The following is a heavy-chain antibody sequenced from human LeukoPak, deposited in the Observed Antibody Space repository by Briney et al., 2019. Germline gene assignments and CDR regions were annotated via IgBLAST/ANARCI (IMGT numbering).Heavy chain of an antibody. CDR3: ARGKRWEHPFDY. V-gene: IGHV3-7*01. Sequence: GGSLRLSCAASGFSFSDYWMTWVRQAPGKGLEWVANIKQDESEKYYVDSVKGRFTISRDNAKNSLYLQMNSLRAEDTAVYYCARGKRWEHPFDYWGQGTLVTVSS. CDR2: IKQDESEK. D-gene: IGHD1-26*01. J-gene: IGHJ4*02. CDR1: GFSFSDYW.